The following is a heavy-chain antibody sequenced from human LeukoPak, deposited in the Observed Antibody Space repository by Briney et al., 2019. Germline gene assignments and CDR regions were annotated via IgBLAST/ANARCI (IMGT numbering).Heavy chain of an antibody. D-gene: IGHD3-10*01. CDR3: ARESGAIGIHYWFDP. Sequence: ASVKVSCKASGYTFTSYYMHWVRQAPGQGLEWMGIINPSGGSTSYAQKFQGRVTMTRDMSTSTVYMELSSLRSEDTAVYYCARESGAIGIHYWFDPWGQGTLVTVSS. J-gene: IGHJ5*02. CDR2: INPSGGST. CDR1: GYTFTSYY. V-gene: IGHV1-46*01.